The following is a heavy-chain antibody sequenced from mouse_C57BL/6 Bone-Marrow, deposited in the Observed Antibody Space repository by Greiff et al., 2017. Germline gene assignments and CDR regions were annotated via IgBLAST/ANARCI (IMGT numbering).Heavy chain of an antibody. Sequence: DVMLVESGGGLVKPGGSLKLSCAASGFTFSSYTMSWVRQTPEKRLEWVATISGGGGNTYYPDSVKGRFTISRDNAKNTLYLQMSSLRSEDTALYYCARKGLLGAVGYWGQGTSVTVSS. V-gene: IGHV5-9*01. D-gene: IGHD1-1*01. CDR3: ARKGLLGAVGY. CDR1: GFTFSSYT. J-gene: IGHJ4*01. CDR2: ISGGGGNT.